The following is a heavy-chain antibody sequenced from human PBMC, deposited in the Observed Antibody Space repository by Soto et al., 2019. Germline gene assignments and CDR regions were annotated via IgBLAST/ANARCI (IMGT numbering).Heavy chain of an antibody. Sequence: SETLSLTCTVSGGSISSSSYYWGWIRQPPGKGLEWIGSIYYSGSTYYNPSLKSRVTISVDTSKNQFSLKLSSVTAADTAVYYCASPPYYYDSSGFSDYWGQGTLVTVPQ. CDR1: GGSISSSSYY. CDR2: IYYSGST. V-gene: IGHV4-39*01. CDR3: ASPPYYYDSSGFSDY. D-gene: IGHD3-22*01. J-gene: IGHJ4*02.